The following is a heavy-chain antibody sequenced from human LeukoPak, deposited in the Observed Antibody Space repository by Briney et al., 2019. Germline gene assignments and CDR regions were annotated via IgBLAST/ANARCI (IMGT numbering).Heavy chain of an antibody. CDR3: TTDFWEQLTQFYY. D-gene: IGHD6-13*01. Sequence: PGGSLRLSCAASGFTFSNAWMSWVSQAPGKGLEWVGRIKSKTDGWTTDYGAAVKGRFTISRDDSKNTLYLQINSLKTEDTAVYYCTTDFWEQLTQFYYCGQGTLFTVSS. CDR2: IKSKTDGWTT. V-gene: IGHV3-15*01. CDR1: GFTFSNAW. J-gene: IGHJ4*02.